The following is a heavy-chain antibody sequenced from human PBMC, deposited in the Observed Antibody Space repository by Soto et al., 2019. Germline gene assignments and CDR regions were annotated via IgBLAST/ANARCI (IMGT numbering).Heavy chain of an antibody. D-gene: IGHD5-12*01. V-gene: IGHV1-46*01. CDR2: INPTSGTT. J-gene: IGHJ5*02. Sequence: ASVKVSCKASGYTFTSYYMSWVRQAPGEGVEWMGVINPTSGTTSYAQKFQGRVTLTRDTSTSTVSMELSSLRSEDTDVYYCARDPYELRGYKSGTAHHWGPGSLVSLSS. CDR1: GYTFTSYY. CDR3: ARDPYELRGYKSGTAHH.